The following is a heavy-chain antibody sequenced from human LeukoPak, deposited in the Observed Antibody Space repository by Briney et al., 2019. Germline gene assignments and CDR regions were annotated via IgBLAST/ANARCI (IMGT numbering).Heavy chain of an antibody. CDR1: GYTFTGYY. J-gene: IGHJ4*02. CDR2: INPNSGGT. D-gene: IGHD3-16*01. Sequence: ASVKVSCKASGYTFTGYYMHWVRQAPGQRLEWVGWINPNSGGTNYAQKFQGWVTMTRDTPISTACMELSRLRSDDTAVYYCARGWNWGLDNWGQGTLVTVSS. V-gene: IGHV1-2*04. CDR3: ARGWNWGLDN.